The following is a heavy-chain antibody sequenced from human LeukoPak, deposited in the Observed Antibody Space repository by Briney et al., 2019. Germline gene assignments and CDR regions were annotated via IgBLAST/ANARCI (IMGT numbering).Heavy chain of an antibody. V-gene: IGHV1-18*01. D-gene: IGHD1-26*01. CDR1: GYTFTSYG. CDR3: ARFSGSYYLAAPGTEFDY. Sequence: ASVKVSCKASGYTFTSYGISWVRQAPGQGLEWMGWISAYNGNTNYAQKLQGRVTVTTDTSTSTAYMELRSLRSDDTAVYYCARFSGSYYLAAPGTEFDYWGQGTLVTVSS. CDR2: ISAYNGNT. J-gene: IGHJ4*02.